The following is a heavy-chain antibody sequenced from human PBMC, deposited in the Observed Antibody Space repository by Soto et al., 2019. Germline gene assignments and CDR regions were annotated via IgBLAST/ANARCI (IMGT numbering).Heavy chain of an antibody. Sequence: EVQLLESGGGLVEPGGSLRLSCAASGFTFRNYAMSWVRQAPGKGLEWVSGISSSGGDTPYADSVKGRFTXXXXNSKXXXXXXXXXXXXXXTAVYYCAMKEAGKCPFDHWGQGTLVTVSS. CDR2: ISSSGGDT. J-gene: IGHJ4*02. V-gene: IGHV3-23*01. CDR3: AMKEAGKCPFDH. CDR1: GFTFRNYA. D-gene: IGHD6-19*01.